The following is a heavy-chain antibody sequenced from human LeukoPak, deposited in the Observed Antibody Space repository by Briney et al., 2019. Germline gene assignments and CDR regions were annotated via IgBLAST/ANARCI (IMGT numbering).Heavy chain of an antibody. D-gene: IGHD3-3*01. J-gene: IGHJ5*02. CDR2: IYPGDSKT. CDR1: GYSFTSYW. CDR3: ARHGAHITIFGVARTRPSYNWFDP. Sequence: GEYLKISCKGSGYSFTSYWIGWVRQMPGKGLEWMGIIYPGDSKTRYSPSFQGQVTISADKSNSTAYLQWSSLKASDTAMYYCARHGAHITIFGVARTRPSYNWFDPWGQGTLVTVSS. V-gene: IGHV5-51*01.